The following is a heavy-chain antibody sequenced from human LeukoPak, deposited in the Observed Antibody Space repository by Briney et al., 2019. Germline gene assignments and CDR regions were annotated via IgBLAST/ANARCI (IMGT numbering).Heavy chain of an antibody. Sequence: GGSLRLSCAASGFTFSSYWMSWVRQAPGKGLEWVASIKQDGSKKYYVDSVKGRFTISRDNAKNSLFLQMHSLRAEDTAVYYCARDTVTSIDYWGQGTLVTVSS. D-gene: IGHD4-17*01. CDR2: IKQDGSKK. CDR1: GFTFSSYW. V-gene: IGHV3-7*01. J-gene: IGHJ4*02. CDR3: ARDTVTSIDY.